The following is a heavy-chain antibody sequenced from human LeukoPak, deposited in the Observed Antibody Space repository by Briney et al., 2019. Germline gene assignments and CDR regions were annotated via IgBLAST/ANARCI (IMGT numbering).Heavy chain of an antibody. CDR1: GFTFSSYA. CDR3: ARDRDGDEDFDY. J-gene: IGHJ4*02. Sequence: GGSLRLSCAASGFTFSSYAMHWVRQAPGKGLEWVAVISYDGSNKYYADSVKGRFTISRGNSKNTLYLQMNSLRAEDTAVYYCARDRDGDEDFDYWGRGTLVTVSS. D-gene: IGHD4-17*01. CDR2: ISYDGSNK. V-gene: IGHV3-30*04.